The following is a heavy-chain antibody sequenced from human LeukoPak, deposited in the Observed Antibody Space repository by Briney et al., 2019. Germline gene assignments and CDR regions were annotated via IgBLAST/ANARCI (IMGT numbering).Heavy chain of an antibody. CDR2: MNPSSGNT. J-gene: IGHJ3*02. D-gene: IGHD2-2*02. CDR3: ATCSSTSCYKDAFDI. V-gene: IGHV1-8*01. Sequence: GASVKVSCKASGYTFTSHDINWVRQATGQGLEWMGWMNPSSGNTGYAQKFQGRVTMTRDTSTSTVYMELSSLRSEDTAVYYCATCSSTSCYKDAFDIWGQGTMVTVSS. CDR1: GYTFTSHD.